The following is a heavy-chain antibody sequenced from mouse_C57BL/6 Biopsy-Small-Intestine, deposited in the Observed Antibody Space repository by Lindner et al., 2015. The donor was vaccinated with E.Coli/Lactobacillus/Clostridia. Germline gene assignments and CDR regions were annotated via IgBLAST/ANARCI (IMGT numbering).Heavy chain of an antibody. CDR2: IDPKNGDT. V-gene: IGHV14-4*01. CDR3: TTLGFTY. J-gene: IGHJ3*01. Sequence: EVQLQESGTELVRPGASVRLSCTASGFNIKDDYIHWVKQRPEQGLEWSGWIDPKNGDTEYASRFQGKATITADTSSSTAYLQLSSLTSGDTAVYYCTTLGFTYWGQGTLVTVSA. CDR1: GFNIKDDY.